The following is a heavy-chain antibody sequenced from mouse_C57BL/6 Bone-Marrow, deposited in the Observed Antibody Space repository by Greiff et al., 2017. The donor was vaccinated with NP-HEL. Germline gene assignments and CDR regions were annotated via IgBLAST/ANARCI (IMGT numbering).Heavy chain of an antibody. D-gene: IGHD1-1*01. CDR2: ISSGGSYT. CDR3: ERIGSSFYAMDY. CDR1: GFTFSSYG. Sequence: EVMLVESGGDLVKPGGSLKLSCAASGFTFSSYGMSWVRQTPDKRLEWVATISSGGSYTYYPDSVKGRFTISRDNAKNTLYLQMSSLKSEDTAMYYCERIGSSFYAMDYWGQGTSDTVSS. V-gene: IGHV5-6*01. J-gene: IGHJ4*01.